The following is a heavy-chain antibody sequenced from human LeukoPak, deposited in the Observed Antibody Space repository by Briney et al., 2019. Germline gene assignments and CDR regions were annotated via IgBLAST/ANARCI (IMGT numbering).Heavy chain of an antibody. Sequence: SETLSLTCTVSGGSISSGSYCWSWIRQPAGKGLEWIGRIYTSGSTNYNPSLKSRVTISVDTSKNQFSLKLSSVTAADTAVYYCARFVVAATPMHNFDYWGQGTLVTVSS. CDR3: ARFVVAATPMHNFDY. CDR1: GGSISSGSYC. J-gene: IGHJ4*02. D-gene: IGHD2-15*01. CDR2: IYTSGST. V-gene: IGHV4-61*02.